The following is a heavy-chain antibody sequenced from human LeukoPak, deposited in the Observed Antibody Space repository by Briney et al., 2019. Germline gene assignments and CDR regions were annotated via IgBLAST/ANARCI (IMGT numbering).Heavy chain of an antibody. CDR1: GYTFTNYD. Sequence: ASVKVSCKASGYTFTNYDINWVRQATGQGLEWMGWMNPNSGNTGYAQKFQGRVTMTRDTSTSTVYMELNSLRSEDTAVYYCARDFRYPDYWGQGTLVTVSS. D-gene: IGHD1-26*01. CDR3: ARDFRYPDY. J-gene: IGHJ4*02. V-gene: IGHV1-8*01. CDR2: MNPNSGNT.